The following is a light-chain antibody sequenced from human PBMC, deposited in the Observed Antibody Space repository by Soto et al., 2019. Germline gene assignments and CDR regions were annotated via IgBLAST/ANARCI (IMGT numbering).Light chain of an antibody. Sequence: EIVLTQSPGTLSLSPGKRATLSCRASQTITSAYLAWYQQRPGQAPRLLIYGASTRATGIPDRFSGRGSGTDFALTISRLEPEDFAVYYCQQRSNWPPWTFGQGTKVEIK. CDR1: QTITSAY. J-gene: IGKJ1*01. CDR2: GAS. CDR3: QQRSNWPPWT. V-gene: IGKV3D-20*02.